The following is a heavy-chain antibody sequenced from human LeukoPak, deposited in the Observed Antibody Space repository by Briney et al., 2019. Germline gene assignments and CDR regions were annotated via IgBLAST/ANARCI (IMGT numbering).Heavy chain of an antibody. Sequence: GGSLRLSCAASGFSFSTSTMNWVRQAPGKGLEWISSICKTSREMYYADSVRGRFTISRDNAKNSLFLLMNSLRVEDTSVYYCVRGDNRDYWGQGTLVTVS. D-gene: IGHD1-14*01. CDR1: GFSFSTST. V-gene: IGHV3-21*01. CDR3: VRGDNRDY. J-gene: IGHJ4*02. CDR2: ICKTSREM.